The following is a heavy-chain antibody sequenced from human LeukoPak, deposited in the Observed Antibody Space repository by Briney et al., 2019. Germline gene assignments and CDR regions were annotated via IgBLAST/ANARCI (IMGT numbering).Heavy chain of an antibody. Sequence: SQTLSLTCAFSGDSVSSNRVSWDWVRQSRSRGRECLGRTYYRSTWYNDYAVSVRGRITVNPDTSKNQFSLHLNSVTPEDTAVYYCARRLTQYDCFDLWGQGILVTVSS. V-gene: IGHV6-1*01. D-gene: IGHD2-2*01. CDR1: GDSVSSNRVS. CDR3: ARRLTQYDCFDL. J-gene: IGHJ5*02. CDR2: TYYRSTWYN.